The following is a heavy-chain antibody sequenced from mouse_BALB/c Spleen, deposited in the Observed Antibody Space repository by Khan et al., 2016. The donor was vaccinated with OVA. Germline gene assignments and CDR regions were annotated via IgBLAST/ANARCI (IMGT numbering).Heavy chain of an antibody. J-gene: IGHJ4*01. Sequence: DLVKPGASVKLSCKASGYTFTSYWINWIKQRPGQGLEWIGRIGPGSSNAYYTDMFKDKATLTVDTSSNTAYLQLSSLSSEDSAVYSWARGNYYGRSCYAMDYWGQGTSVTVSA. CDR2: IGPGSSNA. D-gene: IGHD1-1*01. V-gene: IGHV1S41*01. CDR1: GYTFTSYW. CDR3: ARGNYYGRSCYAMDY.